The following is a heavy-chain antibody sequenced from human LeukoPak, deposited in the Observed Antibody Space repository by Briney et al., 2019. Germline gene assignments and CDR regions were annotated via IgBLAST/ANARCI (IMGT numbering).Heavy chain of an antibody. CDR3: AGWNAHYHFFDY. D-gene: IGHD4/OR15-4a*01. CDR1: NGSLSEYY. CDR2: INHSGST. V-gene: IGHV4-34*01. Sequence: SETLSLTCAVYNGSLSEYYWSRIRQPPGKGLEWIGEINHSGSTTYNPSLQSRVTMSVDTSNNQFSLEVSSVTAADTAVYYCAGWNAHYHFFDYWVPGIPLTVSS. J-gene: IGHJ4*02.